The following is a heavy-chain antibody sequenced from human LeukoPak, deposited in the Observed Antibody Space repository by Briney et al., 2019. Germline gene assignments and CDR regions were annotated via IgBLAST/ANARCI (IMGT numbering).Heavy chain of an antibody. Sequence: SETPSLTCTVPGGSISISSYYWGWIRQPPGKGLEWIGRIYYSGSTYYNPSLKSRVTISVDTSKNQFSLKLSSVTAADTAVYYCASGSIVGATDRWGQGTLVTVSS. CDR1: GGSISISSYY. D-gene: IGHD1-26*01. J-gene: IGHJ5*02. CDR3: ASGSIVGATDR. V-gene: IGHV4-39*07. CDR2: IYYSGST.